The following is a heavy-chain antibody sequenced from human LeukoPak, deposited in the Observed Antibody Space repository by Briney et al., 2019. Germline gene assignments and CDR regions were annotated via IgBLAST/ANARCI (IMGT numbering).Heavy chain of an antibody. CDR1: GFTFSSYG. D-gene: IGHD1-26*01. CDR3: ATYSGAHHKTFDY. V-gene: IGHV3-23*01. CDR2: ISGSGGST. Sequence: GGTLRLSCAASGFTFSSYGMSWVRQAPGKGLEWVSAISGSGGSTYYADSVKGRFTISRDNAKNSLYLQMSSLRAEDTAMYYCATYSGAHHKTFDYWGQGTLVIVSS. J-gene: IGHJ4*02.